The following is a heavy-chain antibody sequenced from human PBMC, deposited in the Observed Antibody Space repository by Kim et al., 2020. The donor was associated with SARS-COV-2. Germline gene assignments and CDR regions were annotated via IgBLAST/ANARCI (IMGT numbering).Heavy chain of an antibody. CDR1: GYNFSKYG. V-gene: IGHV1-18*04. CDR2: ISAHNGNT. J-gene: IGHJ4*02. Sequence: ASVKVSCKVSGYNFSKYGITWVRQAPGQGLEWMGWISAHNGNTIYAEDFKARVTLTTDTSTNTVYMELRRLTSDDTAVYFCARDASLFDSSGYYFVDSDYYLHYWGQGTLITVSS. CDR3: ARDASLFDSSGYYFVDSDYYLHY. D-gene: IGHD3-22*01.